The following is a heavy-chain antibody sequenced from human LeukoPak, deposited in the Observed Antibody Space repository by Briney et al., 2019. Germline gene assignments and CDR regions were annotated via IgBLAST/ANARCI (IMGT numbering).Heavy chain of an antibody. CDR2: ISGSGGST. CDR3: AKDPTVPAAMGGDY. J-gene: IGHJ4*02. D-gene: IGHD2-2*01. CDR1: GFTFSSYA. V-gene: IGHV3-23*01. Sequence: GGSLRLSCAASGFTFSSYAMSWVRQAPGKGLEWVSAISGSGGSTYYADSVKGRFTISRDNSKNTLYLQMNSLKAEDTAVYYCAKDPTVPAAMGGDYWGQGTLVTVSS.